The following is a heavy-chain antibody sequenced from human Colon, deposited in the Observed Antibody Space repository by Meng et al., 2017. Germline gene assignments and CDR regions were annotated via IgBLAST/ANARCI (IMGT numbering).Heavy chain of an antibody. D-gene: IGHD3-10*01. Sequence: HVQLQEAGPGLVKRSETLSLTCTVSGASIRSYFWSWLRQAPGKGLEWIASIYYSGRTDYNPSLKSRVAISVDTSKSHFSLNLSSVTAADTAVYYCATSDRVPGWFDPWGQGTLVTVSS. CDR1: GASIRSYF. J-gene: IGHJ5*02. V-gene: IGHV4-59*01. CDR2: IYYSGRT. CDR3: ATSDRVPGWFDP.